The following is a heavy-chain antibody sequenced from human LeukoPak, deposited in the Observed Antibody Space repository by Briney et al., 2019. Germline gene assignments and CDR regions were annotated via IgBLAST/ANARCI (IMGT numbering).Heavy chain of an antibody. CDR3: ARGRYHNF. J-gene: IGHJ4*02. CDR2: IYDGGTT. CDR1: GFSDSSNY. V-gene: IGHV3-53*04. Sequence: GGSLRLSCAASGFSDSSNYMSWVRQAPGKGLDWVSVIYDGGTTYYADSVKGRYTISRHKSKNTVYLQMNSLRAEDTAVYYCARGRYHNFWGQGTLVTVSS. D-gene: IGHD3-10*01.